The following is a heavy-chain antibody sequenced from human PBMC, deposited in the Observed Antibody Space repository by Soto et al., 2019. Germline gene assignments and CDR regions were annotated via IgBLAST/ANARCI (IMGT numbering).Heavy chain of an antibody. V-gene: IGHV1-69*13. D-gene: IGHD7-27*01. CDR1: VGTFSSYA. CDR3: ARYPTPTGVKAFDI. J-gene: IGHJ3*02. CDR2: IIPIFGTA. Sequence: ASVKVSCKASVGTFSSYAISWVRQAPGQGLEWMGGIIPIFGTANYAQKFQGRVTITADESTSTAYMELSSLRSEDTAEYCWARYPTPTGVKAFDIWGQGTMVTVSS.